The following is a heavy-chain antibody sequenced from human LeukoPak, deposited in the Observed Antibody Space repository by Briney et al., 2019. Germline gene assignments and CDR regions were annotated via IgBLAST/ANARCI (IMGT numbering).Heavy chain of an antibody. D-gene: IGHD6-19*01. V-gene: IGHV4-59*01. CDR2: MYYSGST. CDR1: GGSISSYY. CDR3: ARSSTLFGSGVIDY. J-gene: IGHJ4*02. Sequence: SETLSLTCTVSGGSISSYYCSWIRQPPGKGLEWIGFMYYSGSTNYNPSLKSRVAISVDTSKNQFSPKLSSVTAADTAVYYCARSSTLFGSGVIDYWGQGTLVTVSS.